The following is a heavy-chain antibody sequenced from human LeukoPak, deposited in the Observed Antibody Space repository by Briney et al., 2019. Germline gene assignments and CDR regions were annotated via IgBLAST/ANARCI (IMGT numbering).Heavy chain of an antibody. CDR2: IYYSGTT. CDR1: GGSISSGDYY. Sequence: SETLSLTCTVSGGSISSGDYYWSWIRQPPGKGLEWIGYIYYSGTTYYNPSLKSRVTISVDTSKNQFSLKLTSVTAADTAVYFCARGPYGSGSYYWGQGTRVTVSS. V-gene: IGHV4-30-4*01. CDR3: ARGPYGSGSYY. J-gene: IGHJ4*02. D-gene: IGHD3-10*01.